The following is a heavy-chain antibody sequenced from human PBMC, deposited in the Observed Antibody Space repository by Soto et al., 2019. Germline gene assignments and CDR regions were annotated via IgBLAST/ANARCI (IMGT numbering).Heavy chain of an antibody. CDR2: IVPLFGAE. CDR3: ARDRLPHCSGGSCYSEFDH. Sequence: QVRLEQSGSEVKRPGSSVKVSCKASGDILSSFGLSWVRQAPGQGLEWMGGIVPLFGAENYAQRFQGRVTITADESTNTAYMELSSLRSEDTAVYYCARDRLPHCSGGSCYSEFDHWGQGTLVLVSS. V-gene: IGHV1-69*01. J-gene: IGHJ4*02. CDR1: GDILSSFG. D-gene: IGHD2-15*01.